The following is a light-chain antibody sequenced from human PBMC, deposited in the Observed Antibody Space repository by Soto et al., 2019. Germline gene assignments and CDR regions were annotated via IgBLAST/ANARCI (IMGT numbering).Light chain of an antibody. V-gene: IGLV1-44*01. Sequence: QSVLTQPPSASGTPGRRVTSACSGSRSNIGSNTVNWYQQLSGTAPKLLIYSDNQRPSGVPDRFSGSKSGSSASLAISGLQSEDEADYYCAAWDDSRYGPVFGGGTKLTVL. J-gene: IGLJ3*02. CDR1: RSNIGSNT. CDR3: AAWDDSRYGPV. CDR2: SDN.